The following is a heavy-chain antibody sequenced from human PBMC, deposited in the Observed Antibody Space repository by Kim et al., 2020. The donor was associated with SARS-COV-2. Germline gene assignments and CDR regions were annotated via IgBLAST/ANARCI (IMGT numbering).Heavy chain of an antibody. Sequence: GGSLRLSCAASGFTFSSYAMSWVRQAPGKGLEWVSAISGSGGSTYYADSVKGRFTISRDNSKNTLYLQMNSLRAEDTAVYYCAKVPYCGGDCYSYFDYWGQGTLVTVSS. V-gene: IGHV3-23*01. CDR2: ISGSGGST. J-gene: IGHJ4*02. D-gene: IGHD2-21*02. CDR1: GFTFSSYA. CDR3: AKVPYCGGDCYSYFDY.